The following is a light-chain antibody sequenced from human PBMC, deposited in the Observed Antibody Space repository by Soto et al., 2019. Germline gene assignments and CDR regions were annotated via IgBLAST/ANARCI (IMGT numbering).Light chain of an antibody. CDR3: SSYTRSSTVI. Sequence: QSVLTQPASVSGSPGQSITISCTGTSSDVGGYNYVSWYQQHPGKAPKLLIYGVNNRPSGVSNRFSGSKSGNTASLTIPGLQAEDEADYYCSSYTRSSTVIFGGGTKLTVL. CDR1: SSDVGGYNY. J-gene: IGLJ2*01. V-gene: IGLV2-14*01. CDR2: GVN.